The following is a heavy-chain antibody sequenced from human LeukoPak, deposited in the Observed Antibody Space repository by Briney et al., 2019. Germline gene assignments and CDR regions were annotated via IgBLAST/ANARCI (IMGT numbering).Heavy chain of an antibody. CDR3: ARDVGGIAARLNYYYYMDV. CDR2: INPSGGST. V-gene: IGHV1-46*01. Sequence: ASVKVSCKASGYTFTSYYMHWVRQAPGQGLEWMGIINPSGGSTSYAQKFQGRVTMTRDMSTSTVYMELSSLRSEDTAVYYCARDVGGIAARLNYYYYMDVWGKGTTVTVSS. CDR1: GYTFTSYY. D-gene: IGHD6-6*01. J-gene: IGHJ6*03.